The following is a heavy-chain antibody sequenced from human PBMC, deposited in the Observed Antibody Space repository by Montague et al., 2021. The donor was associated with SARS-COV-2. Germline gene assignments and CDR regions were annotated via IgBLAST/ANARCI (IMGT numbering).Heavy chain of an antibody. V-gene: IGHV4-34*01. CDR1: GGSLSGYY. D-gene: IGHD1-20*01. J-gene: IGHJ6*02. CDR3: ARGRRRYNWRDETSYYYGMDV. Sequence: SETLSLTCAVYGGSLSGYYWSWIRQPPGKGLEWIGEINHSGSTNXNPSLKSRVTISLDTSKNQFSLKLSSVTAADPAVYYCARGRRRYNWRDETSYYYGMDVWGQGTTVTVSS. CDR2: INHSGST.